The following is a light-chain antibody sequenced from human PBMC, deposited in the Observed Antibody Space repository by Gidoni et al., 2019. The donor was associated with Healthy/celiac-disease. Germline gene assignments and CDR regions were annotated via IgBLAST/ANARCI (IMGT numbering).Light chain of an antibody. Sequence: EIVMTQSPATLSVSPGERATLSCRASQSVSSNLAWYQQKPGQAPRLLIYDASTRATGIPARFSGSGSGTEFTLTISSLQSEDFAVYYCQQYNNWPPRHTFXXXTKLEIK. CDR2: DAS. CDR3: QQYNNWPPRHT. V-gene: IGKV3-15*01. CDR1: QSVSSN. J-gene: IGKJ2*01.